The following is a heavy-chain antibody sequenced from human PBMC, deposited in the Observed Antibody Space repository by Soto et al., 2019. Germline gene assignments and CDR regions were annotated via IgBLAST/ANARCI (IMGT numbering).Heavy chain of an antibody. CDR1: GFTFKNYA. CDR2: MTGTGGLT. Sequence: EVQILESGGGLVQPGGSLRLSCAASGFTFKNYAMHWVRQAPGKGLEWVSGMTGTGGLTNYADSVKGRFTISRDNSENTVYLQMDGLRAEDTDIFYCARGNNWNTEFYFDSWGQGTLVTGSS. CDR3: ARGNNWNTEFYFDS. J-gene: IGHJ4*02. V-gene: IGHV3-23*01. D-gene: IGHD1-20*01.